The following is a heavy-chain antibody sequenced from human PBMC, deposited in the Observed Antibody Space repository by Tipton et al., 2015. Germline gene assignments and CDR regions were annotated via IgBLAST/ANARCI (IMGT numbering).Heavy chain of an antibody. CDR1: GATLTTYA. CDR2: INPNSGGT. J-gene: IGHJ6*02. V-gene: IGHV1-2*02. Sequence: QSGAEVKKPGSSVKVSCKAAGATLTTYAINWVRQAPGQGLEWMGRINPNSGGTDYAQKFQGRVTMTRDTSINTAYMELNRLRSDDTAVYYCARIPIQIVVSYVDVWGQGTTVTVSS. D-gene: IGHD2-15*01. CDR3: ARIPIQIVVSYVDV.